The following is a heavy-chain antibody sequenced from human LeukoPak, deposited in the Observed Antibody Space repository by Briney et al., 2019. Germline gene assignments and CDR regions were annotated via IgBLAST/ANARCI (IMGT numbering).Heavy chain of an antibody. CDR1: GFTFSSYC. Sequence: GGSLRLSCAASGFTFSSYCMNWVRQAPGKGLEWVSRINSGGSSTSYADSVKGRFTISRDNAKNTLYLQMNSLRAEETAGYYCAAGQGDGMDVWGQGATVTVSS. V-gene: IGHV3-74*01. J-gene: IGHJ6*02. CDR3: AAGQGDGMDV. CDR2: INSGGSST.